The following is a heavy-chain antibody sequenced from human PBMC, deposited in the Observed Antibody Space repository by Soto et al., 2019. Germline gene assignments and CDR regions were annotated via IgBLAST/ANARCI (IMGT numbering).Heavy chain of an antibody. CDR2: ISSSGSTI. J-gene: IGHJ4*02. D-gene: IGHD3-10*01. V-gene: IGHV3-48*03. Sequence: EVQLVESGGGLVQPGGSLRLSCAASGFTFSSYEMNWVRQAPGKGLEWVSYISSSGSTIYYADSVKGRFTISRDNAKNSLYLQMNSLRAEDTAVYYSARAGGLWFGELYDYWGQGTLVTVSS. CDR1: GFTFSSYE. CDR3: ARAGGLWFGELYDY.